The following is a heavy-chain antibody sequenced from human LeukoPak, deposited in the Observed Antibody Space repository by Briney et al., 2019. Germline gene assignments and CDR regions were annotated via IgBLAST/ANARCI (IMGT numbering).Heavy chain of an antibody. Sequence: AASVTVSCKASGGTFSSYAISWVRQAPGQGLEWMGGIIPIFGTANYAQKFQGRVTITADESTSTAYMELSSLRSEDTAVYYCARRAPGRGWVDYYYGMDVWGQGTTVTVSS. CDR3: ARRAPGRGWVDYYYGMDV. CDR2: IIPIFGTA. CDR1: GGTFSSYA. J-gene: IGHJ6*02. D-gene: IGHD3-10*01. V-gene: IGHV1-69*13.